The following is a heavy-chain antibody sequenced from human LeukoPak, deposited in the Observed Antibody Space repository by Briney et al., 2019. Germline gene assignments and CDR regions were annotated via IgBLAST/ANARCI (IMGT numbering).Heavy chain of an antibody. CDR2: IYPDDSDS. CDR3: AKDGGGSGWHIDY. V-gene: IGHV5-51*01. Sequence: RGESLKISCKASGYSFTNYWIAWVRQIAGKGLEWMGIIYPDDSDSRYRPSFQGQVTISADKSISTAYLQWNSLKASDTAMYYCAKDGGGSGWHIDYWGQGTLVTVSS. D-gene: IGHD6-25*01. CDR1: GYSFTNYW. J-gene: IGHJ4*02.